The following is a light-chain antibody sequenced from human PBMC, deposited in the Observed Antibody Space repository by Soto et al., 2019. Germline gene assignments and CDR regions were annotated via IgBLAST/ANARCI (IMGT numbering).Light chain of an antibody. J-gene: IGKJ4*01. Sequence: EIVLTQSPATLSLSPGERATLSCRASQSVSSYLALYQQKPGQAPRLLIYDASNRATGIPARFSGSGSGTDFALTISSLGPEDFAVYYCQQRSNWPPGLTFGGGTKVEIK. CDR2: DAS. CDR1: QSVSSY. CDR3: QQRSNWPPGLT. V-gene: IGKV3-11*01.